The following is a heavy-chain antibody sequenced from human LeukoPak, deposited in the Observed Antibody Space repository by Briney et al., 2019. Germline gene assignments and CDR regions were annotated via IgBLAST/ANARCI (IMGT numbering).Heavy chain of an antibody. CDR2: INSDGSST. CDR1: GFTFSSYW. D-gene: IGHD3-16*02. J-gene: IGHJ4*02. V-gene: IGHV3-74*01. Sequence: GGSPRLSCAASGFTFSSYWMHWVRQAPGKGLVWVSRINSDGSSTSYADSVKGRFTISRDNAKNTLYLQMNSLRAEDTAVYYCAREGRYDYVWGGYRHIDYWGQGTLVTVSS. CDR3: AREGRYDYVWGGYRHIDY.